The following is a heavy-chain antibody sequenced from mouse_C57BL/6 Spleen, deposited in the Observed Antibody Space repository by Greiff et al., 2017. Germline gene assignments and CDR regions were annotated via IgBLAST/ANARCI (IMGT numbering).Heavy chain of an antibody. V-gene: IGHV1-47*01. CDR1: GYTFTTYP. CDR3: ARGYYGSSYDYAMDY. CDR2: FHPYNDDT. Sequence: VQLVESGAELVKPGASVKMSCKASGYTFTTYPIEWMKQNHGKSLEWIGNFHPYNDDTKYNEKFKGKATLTVEKSSSTVYLELSRLTSDDSADYYCARGYYGSSYDYAMDYWGQGTSVTVSS. D-gene: IGHD1-1*01. J-gene: IGHJ4*01.